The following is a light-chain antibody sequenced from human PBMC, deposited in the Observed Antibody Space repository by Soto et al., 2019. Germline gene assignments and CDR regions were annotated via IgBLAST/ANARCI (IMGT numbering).Light chain of an antibody. CDR3: CSYTNDNTYV. CDR2: DVS. CDR1: SSDIGLYNR. V-gene: IGLV2-18*02. Sequence: QSVLTQPPSVSGSPVQSLTISCSGTSSDIGLYNRVSWYQQSPGTAPKLMIYDVSNRPSGVPDRFSVSRSGNTASLTISGLQPEDEADYYCCSYTNDNTYVFGTGTKVTVL. J-gene: IGLJ1*01.